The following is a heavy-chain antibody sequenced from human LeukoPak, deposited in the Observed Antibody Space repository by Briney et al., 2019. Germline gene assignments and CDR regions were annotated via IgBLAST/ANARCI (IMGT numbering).Heavy chain of an antibody. V-gene: IGHV3-11*05. D-gene: IGHD2-2*01. Sequence: GGSLRLSCAASGFTFSDYYMSWIRQAPGKGLEWVSYISSSSYTNYADSVKGRFTISRDNAKNSLYLQMNSLRAEDTAVYYCAREVGEAAMGYFDYWGQGTLVTVSS. J-gene: IGHJ4*02. CDR1: GFTFSDYY. CDR2: ISSSSYT. CDR3: AREVGEAAMGYFDY.